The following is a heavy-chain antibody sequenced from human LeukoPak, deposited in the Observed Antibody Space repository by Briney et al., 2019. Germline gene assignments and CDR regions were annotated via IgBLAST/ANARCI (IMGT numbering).Heavy chain of an antibody. Sequence: GGSLRLSCAASGFTFSNYRMNWVRQAPGKGLEWVSSISSSSYIYYADSVKGRFTISRDNAKNSLYLQMNSLRAEDTAVYYCARDTWLQSGYYFDYWGQGTLVTVSS. D-gene: IGHD5-24*01. CDR1: GFTFSNYR. CDR2: ISSSSYI. V-gene: IGHV3-21*01. J-gene: IGHJ4*02. CDR3: ARDTWLQSGYYFDY.